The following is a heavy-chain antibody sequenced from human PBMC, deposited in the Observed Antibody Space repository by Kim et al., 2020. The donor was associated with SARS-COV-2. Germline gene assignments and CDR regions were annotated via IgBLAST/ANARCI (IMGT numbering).Heavy chain of an antibody. CDR1: GFTFSSYG. J-gene: IGHJ4*02. Sequence: GGSLRLSCAASGFTFSSYGMHWVRQAPGKGLEWVAVISYDGSNKYYADSVKGRFTISRDNSKNTLYLQMNSLRAEDTAVYYCAKDLIVATGYFDYWGQGTPVTVSS. V-gene: IGHV3-30*18. CDR2: ISYDGSNK. D-gene: IGHD5-12*01. CDR3: AKDLIVATGYFDY.